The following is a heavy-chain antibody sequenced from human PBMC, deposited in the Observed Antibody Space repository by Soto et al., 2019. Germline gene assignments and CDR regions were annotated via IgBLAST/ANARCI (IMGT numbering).Heavy chain of an antibody. D-gene: IGHD2-15*01. CDR1: GYAFASYG. CDR2: INAGNGNT. CDR3: ARDIFFDY. V-gene: IGHV1-3*01. Sequence: ASVKVSCKTSGYAFASYGISWVRQAPGQRLEWMGWINAGNGNTKYSQKFQGRVTITRDTSASTAYMELSSLRSEDTAVYYCARDIFFDYWGQGTLVTISS. J-gene: IGHJ4*02.